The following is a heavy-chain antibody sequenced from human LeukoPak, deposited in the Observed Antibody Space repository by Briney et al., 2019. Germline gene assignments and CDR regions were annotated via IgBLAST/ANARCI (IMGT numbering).Heavy chain of an antibody. J-gene: IGHJ6*02. D-gene: IGHD3-22*01. V-gene: IGHV3-30*18. CDR3: AKDRSPSYYYDSGGMDV. Sequence: PGGSLRLPCAASGFTFSSYGMHWVRQAPGKGLEWVAVISYDGSNKYYADSVKGRFTISRDNSKNTLYLQMNSLRAEDTAVYYCAKDRSPSYYYDSGGMDVWGQGTTVTVSS. CDR1: GFTFSSYG. CDR2: ISYDGSNK.